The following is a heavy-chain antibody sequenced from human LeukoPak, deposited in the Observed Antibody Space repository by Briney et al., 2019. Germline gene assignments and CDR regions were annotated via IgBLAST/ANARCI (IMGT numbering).Heavy chain of an antibody. J-gene: IGHJ4*02. CDR2: ISGSGGST. CDR3: AKVSSSGYYCRFGVDY. Sequence: GGSLRLSCAASGFTFSSYAMSWVRQAPGKGLEWVSAISGSGGSTYYADSVKGRFTISRDNSKNTLYLQMNSLRAEDTAVYYCAKVSSSGYYCRFGVDYWGQGTLVTVSS. D-gene: IGHD3-22*01. CDR1: GFTFSSYA. V-gene: IGHV3-23*01.